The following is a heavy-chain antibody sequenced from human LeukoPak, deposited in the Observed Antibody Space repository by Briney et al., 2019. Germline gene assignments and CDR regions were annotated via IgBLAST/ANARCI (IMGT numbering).Heavy chain of an antibody. Sequence: GGSLRLSCAASGFTFDDYAMHWVRQAPGKGLEWVSGISWNSGSIGYADSVKGRFTISRDNAKNSLYLQMNSLRAEDTALYYCAKGSSLVVSVLFDYWGQGTLVTVYS. V-gene: IGHV3-9*01. CDR1: GFTFDDYA. D-gene: IGHD3-22*01. J-gene: IGHJ4*02. CDR2: ISWNSGSI. CDR3: AKGSSLVVSVLFDY.